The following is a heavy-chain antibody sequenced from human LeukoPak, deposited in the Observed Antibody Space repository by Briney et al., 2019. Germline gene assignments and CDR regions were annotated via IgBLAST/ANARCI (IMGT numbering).Heavy chain of an antibody. Sequence: ASVKVSCKVSGYIFTELSMHWVRQSPGKGHEWMGGSDPENGKTVYAQNFQGRVTMTEDTSADTAYMELSSLRSEDTAVYYCAIDTVYYDPPSFWGQGTLVTVSS. CDR1: GYIFTELS. J-gene: IGHJ4*01. CDR3: AIDTVYYDPPSF. D-gene: IGHD3-16*01. CDR2: SDPENGKT. V-gene: IGHV1-24*01.